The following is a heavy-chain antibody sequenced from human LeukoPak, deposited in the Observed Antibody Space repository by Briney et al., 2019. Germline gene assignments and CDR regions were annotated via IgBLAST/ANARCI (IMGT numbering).Heavy chain of an antibody. J-gene: IGHJ4*02. D-gene: IGHD2-15*01. CDR1: GGSISSSSYY. CDR3: ARQWELLLSPFDY. Sequence: PSETLSLTCTVSGGSISSSSYYWGWIRQPPGKGLEWIGSIYYSRSTYYNPSLKSRVTISVDTSKNQFSLKLSSVTAADTAVYYCARQWELLLSPFDYWGQGTLVTVSS. CDR2: IYYSRST. V-gene: IGHV4-39*01.